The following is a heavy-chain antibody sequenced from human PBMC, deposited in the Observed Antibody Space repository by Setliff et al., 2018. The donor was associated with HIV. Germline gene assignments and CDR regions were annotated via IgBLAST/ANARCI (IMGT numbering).Heavy chain of an antibody. CDR1: GGSFSGYY. CDR2: VYYSGST. CDR3: ARDGYSSSWYVISGSFDY. D-gene: IGHD6-13*01. Sequence: SETLSLTCAVYGGSFSGYYWGWIRQPPGKGLEWIGTVYYSGSTYYNPSLKSRVTISVDTSENQFSLKLSSVTAADTAVYYCARDGYSSSWYVISGSFDYWGQGILVTVSS. J-gene: IGHJ4*02. V-gene: IGHV4-34*01.